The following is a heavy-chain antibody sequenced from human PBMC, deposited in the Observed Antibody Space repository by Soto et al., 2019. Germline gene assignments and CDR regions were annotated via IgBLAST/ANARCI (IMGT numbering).Heavy chain of an antibody. Sequence: GESLKISCKGSGYSFTSYWISWVRQMPGKGLEWMGRIDPSDSYTNYSPSFQGHVTISADKSISIAYLQWSSLKASDTAMYYCARYIGFGSVYYGMDVWGQGTTVTVSS. J-gene: IGHJ6*02. V-gene: IGHV5-10-1*01. CDR1: GYSFTSYW. D-gene: IGHD3-16*01. CDR3: ARYIGFGSVYYGMDV. CDR2: IDPSDSYT.